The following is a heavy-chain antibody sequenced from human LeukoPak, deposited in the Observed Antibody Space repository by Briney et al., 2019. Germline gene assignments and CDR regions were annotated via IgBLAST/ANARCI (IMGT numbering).Heavy chain of an antibody. CDR1: GYTFTGYY. Sequence: ASVKVSCKASGYTFTGYYMHWVRQAPGQGLEWMGWINPNSGGTNYAQKYQGRVTMTRDTSISTAYMELSRLRSDDTAVYYCAKGGSIVLVPAASGYFDYWGQGTLVTVSS. J-gene: IGHJ4*02. CDR3: AKGGSIVLVPAASGYFDY. CDR2: INPNSGGT. V-gene: IGHV1-2*02. D-gene: IGHD2-2*01.